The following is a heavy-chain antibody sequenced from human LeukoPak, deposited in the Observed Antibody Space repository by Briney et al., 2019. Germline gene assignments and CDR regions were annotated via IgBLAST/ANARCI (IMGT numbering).Heavy chain of an antibody. D-gene: IGHD3-10*01. V-gene: IGHV4-34*01. CDR3: ARVPKRVRGVRRNWFDP. J-gene: IGHJ5*02. Sequence: PSETLSLTCAVYGGSFSGYYWSWIRQPPGKGLEWIGEINHSGSTNYNPSLKSRVTISVDTSKNQFSLKLSSVTAADTAVYYCARVPKRVRGVRRNWFDPWGQGTLVTVSS. CDR2: INHSGST. CDR1: GGSFSGYY.